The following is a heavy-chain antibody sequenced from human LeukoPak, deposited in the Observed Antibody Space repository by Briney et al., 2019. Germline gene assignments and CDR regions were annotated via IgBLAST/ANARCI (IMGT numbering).Heavy chain of an antibody. V-gene: IGHV3-11*01. J-gene: IGHJ3*02. CDR1: GFTFSDYY. CDR2: ISSSGSTI. CDR3: AREPPNYYDSSGYYYSAFDI. D-gene: IGHD3-22*01. Sequence: RAGGSLRLSCAASGFTFSDYYMSWIRQAGGEGLEWVSYISSSGSTIYYADSVKGRFTISSDNAKNSLYLQMNSLRAEDTAVYYCAREPPNYYDSSGYYYSAFDIWGQGTMVTVSS.